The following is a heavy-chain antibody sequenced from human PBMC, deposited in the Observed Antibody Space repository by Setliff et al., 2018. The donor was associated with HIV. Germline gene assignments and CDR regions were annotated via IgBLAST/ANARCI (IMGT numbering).Heavy chain of an antibody. D-gene: IGHD6-19*01. J-gene: IGHJ5*02. CDR1: GSTFTNYY. CDR3: TRSSSDWIQVRFDP. CDR2: ITPNGGSA. Sequence: ASVKVSCKTSGSTFTNYYVHWVRQAPGQGLEWMGVITPNGGSANYAQKFQGRVTMTSDTSTSTVYMELRNLRSDDTAVYFCTRSSSDWIQVRFDPWGQGTLVTVSS. V-gene: IGHV1-46*01.